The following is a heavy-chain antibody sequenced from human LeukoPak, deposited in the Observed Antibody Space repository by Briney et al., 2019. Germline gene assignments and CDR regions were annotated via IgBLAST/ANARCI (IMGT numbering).Heavy chain of an antibody. J-gene: IGHJ6*02. CDR3: AKDTYYYDSSGYGFYYGMDV. V-gene: IGHV3-9*01. CDR2: ISWNSGSI. Sequence: GGSLRLSCAASGFTFDDYAMHWVRQAPGKGLEWVSGISWNSGSIGYADSVKGRFTISRDNAKKALYLQMNSLRAEDTALYYCAKDTYYYDSSGYGFYYGMDVWGQGTLVTVSS. CDR1: GFTFDDYA. D-gene: IGHD3-22*01.